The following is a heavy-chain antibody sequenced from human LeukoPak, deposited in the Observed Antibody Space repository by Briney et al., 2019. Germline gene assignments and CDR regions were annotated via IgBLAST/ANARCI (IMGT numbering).Heavy chain of an antibody. Sequence: GGSLRLSCAASGFTFSNYAMSWVRQAPGKGLEWVSAIGDRGGATCCADSVKGRFTISRDNSKNTLYLQMNSLRAEDTAVYYCAKRSCGGGSCNFDYWGQGTLVTVSS. D-gene: IGHD2-15*01. V-gene: IGHV3-23*01. CDR2: IGDRGGAT. J-gene: IGHJ4*02. CDR3: AKRSCGGGSCNFDY. CDR1: GFTFSNYA.